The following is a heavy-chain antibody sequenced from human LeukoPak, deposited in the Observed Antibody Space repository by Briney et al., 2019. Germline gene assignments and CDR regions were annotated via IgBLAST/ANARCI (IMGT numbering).Heavy chain of an antibody. CDR1: GGSISSSSYY. CDR3: ARLDCSSTSCYVSY. D-gene: IGHD2-2*01. J-gene: IGHJ4*02. CDR2: IYYSGST. V-gene: IGHV4-39*01. Sequence: SETLSLTCTVSGGSISSSSYYWGWLRQPPGKGLEWIGSIYYSGSTYYNPSLKSRVTISVDTSKNQFSLKLSSVTAADTAVYYCARLDCSSTSCYVSYWGQGTLVTVSS.